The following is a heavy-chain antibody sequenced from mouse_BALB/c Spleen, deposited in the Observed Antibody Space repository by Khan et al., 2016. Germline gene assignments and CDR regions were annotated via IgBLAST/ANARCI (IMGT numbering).Heavy chain of an antibody. D-gene: IGHD2-3*01. V-gene: IGHV1S135*01. CDR1: GYSFTDYN. CDR2: IDIYNGGT. J-gene: IGHJ4*01. Sequence: VQLQQAGPELVKPGASVKISCKASGYSFTDYNMYWVKQSHGKSLEWIGYIDIYNGGTSFNQKFKDKATLTVDRSCSIVSMHLNSLTSEDSAVFYCVRDGYLDYYALDYWGQGTSVAVSS. CDR3: VRDGYLDYYALDY.